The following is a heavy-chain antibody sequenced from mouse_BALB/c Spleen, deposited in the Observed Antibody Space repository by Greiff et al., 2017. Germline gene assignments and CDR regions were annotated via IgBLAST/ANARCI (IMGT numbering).Heavy chain of an antibody. Sequence: EVQLQQSGPELVKPGASVKISCKASGYTFTDYNMHWVKQSHGKSLEWIGYIYPYNGGTGYNQKFKSKATLTVDNSSSTAYMELRSLTSEDSAVYYCARPSMMVTHWYFDVWGAGTTVTVSS. J-gene: IGHJ1*01. CDR1: GYTFTDYN. CDR3: ARPSMMVTHWYFDV. D-gene: IGHD2-3*01. CDR2: IYPYNGGT. V-gene: IGHV1S29*02.